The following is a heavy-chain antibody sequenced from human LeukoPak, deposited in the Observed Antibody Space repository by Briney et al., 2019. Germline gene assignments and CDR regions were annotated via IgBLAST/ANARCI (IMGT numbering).Heavy chain of an antibody. CDR3: ARLSRGGTSCYNCYYYYYMDV. Sequence: ASVKVSCKASGGTFSSYAISWVRQAPGQGLEWMGGIIPIFGTANYAQKFQGRVTITTDESTSTAYMELGSLRSEDTAVYYCARLSRGGTSCYNCYYYYYMDVWGKGTTVTVSS. J-gene: IGHJ6*03. V-gene: IGHV1-69*05. D-gene: IGHD2-2*02. CDR2: IIPIFGTA. CDR1: GGTFSSYA.